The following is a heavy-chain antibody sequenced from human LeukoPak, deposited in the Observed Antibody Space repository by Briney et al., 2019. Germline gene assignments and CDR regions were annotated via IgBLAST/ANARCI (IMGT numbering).Heavy chain of an antibody. CDR1: GFTFSNYW. CDR2: MKKDGSKI. J-gene: IGHJ4*02. CDR3: ARDTQQWLVTYYFDY. Sequence: GGSLRLSCAASGFTFSNYWMNWVRQAPGKELEWVANMKKDGSKIFYVDSVKGRFTISRDNSKNTLYLQMNSLRAEDTAVYYCARDTQQWLVTYYFDYWGQGTLVTVSS. V-gene: IGHV3-7*01. D-gene: IGHD6-19*01.